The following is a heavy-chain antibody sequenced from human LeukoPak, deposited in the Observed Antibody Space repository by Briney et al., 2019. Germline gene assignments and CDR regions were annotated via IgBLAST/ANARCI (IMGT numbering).Heavy chain of an antibody. Sequence: ASVKVSCKTSGYTYSMNVIHWMCQAPGQRLEWMGWINTGTGKTKYSQKFQGRLSITRDTSANTTSMELSSLRSEDTAVFYCARDKRSSPYYLFDYWGQGTLVTVSS. V-gene: IGHV1-3*04. D-gene: IGHD1-26*01. CDR1: GYTYSMNV. CDR3: ARDKRSSPYYLFDY. CDR2: INTGTGKT. J-gene: IGHJ4*02.